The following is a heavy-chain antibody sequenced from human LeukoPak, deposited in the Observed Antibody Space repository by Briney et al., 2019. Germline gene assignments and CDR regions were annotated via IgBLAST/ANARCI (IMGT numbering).Heavy chain of an antibody. Sequence: SETLSLTCAVYGGSFSVYYWSWIRQPPGKGLEWIGELNHSGSTNYNPSLKSRVTISVDTSKNQFSLKLSSVTAADTAAYYCARGGWGYYDSSGYCDYWGQGNLVTVSS. CDR3: ARGGWGYYDSSGYCDY. CDR2: LNHSGST. D-gene: IGHD3-22*01. CDR1: GGSFSVYY. J-gene: IGHJ4*02. V-gene: IGHV4-34*01.